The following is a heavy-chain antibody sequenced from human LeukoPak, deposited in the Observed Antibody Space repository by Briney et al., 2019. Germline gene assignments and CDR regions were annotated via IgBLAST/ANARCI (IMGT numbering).Heavy chain of an antibody. CDR1: GFTFDDYA. D-gene: IGHD4-17*01. J-gene: IGHJ4*02. V-gene: IGHV3-9*01. Sequence: GGSLRLSCAASGFTFDDYAMHWVRQAPGKGLEWVSGISWNSGSIGYADSVKGRFTISRDNAKNSLYLQMNSLRAEDTALYYCAKAASLSTVTTPLGYCGQGTLVTVSS. CDR3: AKAASLSTVTTPLGY. CDR2: ISWNSGSI.